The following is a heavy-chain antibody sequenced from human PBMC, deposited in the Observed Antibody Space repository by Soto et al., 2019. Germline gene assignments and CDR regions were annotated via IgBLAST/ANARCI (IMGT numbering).Heavy chain of an antibody. J-gene: IGHJ6*02. D-gene: IGHD5-18*01. V-gene: IGHV3-30*18. CDR1: GFTFSSYG. Sequence: PGGSLRLSCAASGFTFSSYGMHWVRQAPGKGLEWVAVISYSGSKKYYADFVKGRFTISRDNSKNTLYLQMNSLRAEDTAMYYCAKDRAYSYGTHHHYYGMDVWGQGTTVTVSS. CDR3: AKDRAYSYGTHHHYYGMDV. CDR2: ISYSGSKK.